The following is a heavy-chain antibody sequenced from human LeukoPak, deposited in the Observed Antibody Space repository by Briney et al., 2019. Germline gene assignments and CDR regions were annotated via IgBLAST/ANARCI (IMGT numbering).Heavy chain of an antibody. CDR2: ISSDGNNK. V-gene: IGHV3-30*03. D-gene: IGHD1-26*01. CDR1: GFTLSTFG. J-gene: IGHJ4*02. CDR3: TISGSHIDY. Sequence: GGSLRLSCAAFGFTLSTFGNHWVRQAPGKGLEWVASISSDGNNKYYVGSVEGRFTISRDNSRNTLYLQINTLKTEDTAIYYCTISGSHIDYWGQGTLVTVSS.